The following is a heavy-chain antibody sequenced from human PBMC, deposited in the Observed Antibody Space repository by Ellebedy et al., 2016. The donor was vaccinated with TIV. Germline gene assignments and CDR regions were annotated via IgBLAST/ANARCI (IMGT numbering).Heavy chain of an antibody. V-gene: IGHV4-59*12. D-gene: IGHD3-10*01. CDR1: GASISSWY. J-gene: IGHJ4*02. Sequence: MPSETLSLTCTVSGASISSWYWSRIRQAPGKGLEWIGYVYYTGSTNYSPSLKSRVSMSVDTSKNHFSLSLTSVTAADTAVYYCARGFRRFGESDFDYWGQGTQVTVSS. CDR2: VYYTGST. CDR3: ARGFRRFGESDFDY.